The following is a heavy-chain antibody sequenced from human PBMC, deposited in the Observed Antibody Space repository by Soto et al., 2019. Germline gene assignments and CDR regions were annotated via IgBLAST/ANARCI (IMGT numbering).Heavy chain of an antibody. D-gene: IGHD3-3*01. CDR1: EFTFSSYA. CDR2: ITDSGGST. CDR3: VKDWSGDKCPCMDV. Sequence: EVQLLESGGGLVQPGGSLRLSCAASEFTFSSYAMTWVRQAPGKGLGWVASITDSGGSTYYADSVKGRLTISRDNSVNTVHLQMNGMRAEDTAIYYCVKDWSGDKCPCMDVCGQGTTVTVSS. V-gene: IGHV3-23*01. J-gene: IGHJ6*02.